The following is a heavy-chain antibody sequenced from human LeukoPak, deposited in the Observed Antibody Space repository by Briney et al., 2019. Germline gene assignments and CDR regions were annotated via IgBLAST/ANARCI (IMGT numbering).Heavy chain of an antibody. D-gene: IGHD2-15*01. Sequence: ASVKVSCKASGYTFTSYGISWVRQAPGQGLEWMGWISAYNGNTNYAQKLQGRVTMTTDTPTSTAYMELRSLRSDDTAVYYCARDSAPYCSGGSCYSAFWGQGTLVTVSS. V-gene: IGHV1-18*01. CDR2: ISAYNGNT. J-gene: IGHJ4*02. CDR1: GYTFTSYG. CDR3: ARDSAPYCSGGSCYSAF.